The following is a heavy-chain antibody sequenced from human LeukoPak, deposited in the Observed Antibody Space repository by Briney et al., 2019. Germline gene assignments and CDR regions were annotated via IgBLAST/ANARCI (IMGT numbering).Heavy chain of an antibody. D-gene: IGHD3-10*01. CDR2: FTSRSRNI. V-gene: IGHV3-21*01. CDR3: ARDSGTFSLDY. CDR1: GFTFSSYS. J-gene: IGHJ4*02. Sequence: KPGGSLRLSCAASGFTFSSYSMTWVRQAPGKGLEWLSSFTSRSRNIYYADSVKGRFAISRDNAKNSLYLQMNSLRAEDTAVYYCARDSGTFSLDYWGQGTLVTVSS.